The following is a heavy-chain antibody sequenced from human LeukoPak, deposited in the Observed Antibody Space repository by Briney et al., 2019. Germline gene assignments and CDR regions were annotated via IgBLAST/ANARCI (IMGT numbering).Heavy chain of an antibody. J-gene: IGHJ4*02. CDR3: ARGLRYDFDY. V-gene: IGHV3-30-3*01. D-gene: IGHD3-9*01. CDR1: GFTFSSYA. CDR2: ISYNGNNK. Sequence: GGSLRLSCVASGFTFSSYAMHWVRQAPGKGLEWVTFISYNGNNKYYADSVKGRFTISRDNSQNTLYLQMNSLRAEDTAVYYCARGLRYDFDYWGQGALVTVSS.